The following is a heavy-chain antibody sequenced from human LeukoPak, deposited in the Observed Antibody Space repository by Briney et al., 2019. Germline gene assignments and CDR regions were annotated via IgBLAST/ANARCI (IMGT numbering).Heavy chain of an antibody. J-gene: IGHJ6*02. CDR3: ARDSQDTTYYYYYYGMDV. CDR2: INPNSGGT. CDR1: GYTFTGYY. Sequence: ASVKVCCKASGYTFTGYYMHWVRLAPGQGLEWMGWINPNSGGTNYAQKFQGWVTMTRDTSISTVYMELSRLRSDDTAVYYCARDSQDTTYYYYYYGMDVWGQGTTVTVSS. V-gene: IGHV1-2*04. D-gene: IGHD2-15*01.